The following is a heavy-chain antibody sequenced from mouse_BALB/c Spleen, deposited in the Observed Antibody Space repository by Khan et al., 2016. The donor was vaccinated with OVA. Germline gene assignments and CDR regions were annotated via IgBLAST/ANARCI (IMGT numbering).Heavy chain of an antibody. CDR2: IGPGSSNA. CDR1: GYTFTSYW. CDR3: ARENYFSRSCYAMDC. D-gene: IGHD1-1*01. J-gene: IGHJ4*01. Sequence: DLVKPGASVKLSCKASGYTFTSYWINWIKQRPGQGLEWIGRIGPGSSNAYYTDMFKGKAKLTVDTSSNTAYIQLSSLSAEDSAVYFSARENYFSRSCYAMDCWGQGTSVTVST. V-gene: IGHV1S41*01.